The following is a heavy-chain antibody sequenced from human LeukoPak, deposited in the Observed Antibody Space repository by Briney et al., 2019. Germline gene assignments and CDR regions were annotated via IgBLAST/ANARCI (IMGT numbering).Heavy chain of an antibody. CDR2: INPNSGGT. CDR1: GYTFTGYY. V-gene: IGHV1-2*02. CDR3: AGECSGGSCHYYYGMDV. J-gene: IGHJ6*02. Sequence: GASVNVSCKASGYTFTGYYMHWVRQAPGQGLEWMGWINPNSGGTNYAQKFQGRVTMTRDTSISTAYMELSRLRSDDTAVYYCAGECSGGSCHYYYGMDVWGQGTTVTVSS. D-gene: IGHD2-15*01.